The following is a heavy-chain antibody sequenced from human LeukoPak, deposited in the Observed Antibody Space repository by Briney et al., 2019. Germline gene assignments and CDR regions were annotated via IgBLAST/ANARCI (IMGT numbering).Heavy chain of an antibody. Sequence: PGGSLRLSCAASGFTFSSYGMHWVRQAPGKGLEWVAVIWYDGNNKYYADSVKGRFTISRDNSKNTLYLQMNSLRAEDMAVYYCARDPLAYCGVDCLGYFDYWGQGTLVTVSS. CDR3: ARDPLAYCGVDCLGYFDY. V-gene: IGHV3-33*01. CDR2: IWYDGNNK. CDR1: GFTFSSYG. J-gene: IGHJ4*02. D-gene: IGHD2-21*01.